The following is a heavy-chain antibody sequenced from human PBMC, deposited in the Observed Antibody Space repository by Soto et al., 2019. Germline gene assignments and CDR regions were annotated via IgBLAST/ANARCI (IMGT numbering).Heavy chain of an antibody. CDR1: GGSISSGGYY. CDR2: IYYSGST. CDR3: ASEGFVDAFDI. Sequence: PSETLSLSCTVSGGSISSGGYYWSWIRQHPGKGLEWIGYIYYSGSTYYNPSLKSRVTISVDTSKNQFSLKLSSVTAADTAVDYCASEGFVDAFDIWGQRTMVTVSS. V-gene: IGHV4-31*03. J-gene: IGHJ3*02.